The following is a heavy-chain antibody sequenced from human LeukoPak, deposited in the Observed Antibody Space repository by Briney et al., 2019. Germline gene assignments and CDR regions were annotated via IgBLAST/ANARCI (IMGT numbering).Heavy chain of an antibody. Sequence: PGGSLRLSCAASGFTFSSYWMHWVRQVPGKGLVWVSRINSDGSTTTYADSVKGRFTISRDNSKNTLYLQMNSLRAEDTAVYYCAKVGAAGIAVVLVDYWGQGTLVTVSS. CDR3: AKVGAAGIAVVLVDY. D-gene: IGHD6-19*01. CDR1: GFTFSSYW. CDR2: INSDGSTT. J-gene: IGHJ4*02. V-gene: IGHV3-74*01.